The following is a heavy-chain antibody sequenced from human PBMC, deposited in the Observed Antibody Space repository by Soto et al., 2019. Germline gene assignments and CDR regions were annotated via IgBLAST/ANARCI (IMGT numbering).Heavy chain of an antibody. Sequence: EVQLVESGGGLVQPGGSLRLSCAASGFTVNSNYMSWVRQAPGKGLEWVSVIYSDGSTYYADSVKGRFIISRDNSNNTLYSQMNSLRAEDTAVYYCATFTKYDILTGFYPCWGQGTLVTVSS. CDR2: IYSDGST. CDR1: GFTVNSNY. V-gene: IGHV3-66*01. J-gene: IGHJ4*02. D-gene: IGHD3-9*01. CDR3: ATFTKYDILTGFYPC.